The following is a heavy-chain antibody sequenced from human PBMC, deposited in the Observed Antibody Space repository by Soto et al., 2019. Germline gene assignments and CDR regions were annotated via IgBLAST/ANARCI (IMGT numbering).Heavy chain of an antibody. D-gene: IGHD5-12*01. V-gene: IGHV4-59*08. CDR1: GGSISSYY. J-gene: IGHJ5*02. CDR3: VRHGYSGYDWEHNWFDP. CDR2: IYYSGST. Sequence: QVQLQESGPGLVKPSETLSLTCTVSGGSISSYYWSWIRQPPGKGLEWIGYIYYSGSTNYNPSLKSRVTISVDTSKNPFSLKLSSVTAADTAVYYCVRHGYSGYDWEHNWFDPWGQGTLVTVSS.